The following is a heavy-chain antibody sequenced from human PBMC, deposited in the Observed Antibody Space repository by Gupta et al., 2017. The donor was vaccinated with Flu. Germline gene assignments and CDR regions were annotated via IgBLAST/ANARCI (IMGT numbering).Heavy chain of an antibody. D-gene: IGHD1-1*01. V-gene: IGHV3-7*04. CDR2: IKQDGSEK. J-gene: IGHJ4*02. CDR3: ARANWSFDH. Sequence: EVQLVQSGGGLVQDGASLRLSCAASGFSFVSFWMTWVRQAPGKGLEWVANIKQDGSEKYYLDYVNGRFTISRDNAENSVYLQMNSLRVEDTGVYYCARANWSFDHWGQGTLVTVSS. CDR1: GFSFVSFW.